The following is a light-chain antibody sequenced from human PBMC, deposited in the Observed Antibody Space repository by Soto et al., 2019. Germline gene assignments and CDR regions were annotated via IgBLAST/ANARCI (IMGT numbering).Light chain of an antibody. Sequence: QSALTQPASVSGSPAQSIAISCTGTSSDVGAYNFVSWYQQHPGKAPKLMIYEVSNRPSGVSSRFSGSKSGNTASLTISGLQPEDEADYYCSSFRSGSTLFGTGTKLTVL. CDR2: EVS. V-gene: IGLV2-14*01. CDR1: SSDVGAYNF. J-gene: IGLJ1*01. CDR3: SSFRSGSTL.